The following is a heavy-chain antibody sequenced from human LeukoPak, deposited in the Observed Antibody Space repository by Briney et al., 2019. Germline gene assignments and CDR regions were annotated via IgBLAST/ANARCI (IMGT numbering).Heavy chain of an antibody. Sequence: PGRSVRLSCAASGFTFSSYGFHWVRQAPGKGLEWVAVIWYDGSNKYYADSVKGRFTISRDSSKNTLYLQMNSLRAEDTAVYYCAEDGSGGGWKFFDPWGQGTLVTVPS. D-gene: IGHD2-15*01. CDR1: GFTFSSYG. J-gene: IGHJ5*02. CDR3: AEDGSGGGWKFFDP. V-gene: IGHV3-33*06. CDR2: IWYDGSNK.